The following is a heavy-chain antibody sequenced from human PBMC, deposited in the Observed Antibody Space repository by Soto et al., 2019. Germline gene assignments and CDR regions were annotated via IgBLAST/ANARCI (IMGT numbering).Heavy chain of an antibody. J-gene: IGHJ4*02. CDR2: IYWDDDK. D-gene: IGHD1-26*01. Sequence: GLDLEWLALIYWDDDKRYSPSLKSRLTITKDTSKNQVVLTMTNMDPVDTATYYCAHDRVGATGFDYWGQGTLVTVSS. CDR3: AHDRVGATGFDY. V-gene: IGHV2-5*02.